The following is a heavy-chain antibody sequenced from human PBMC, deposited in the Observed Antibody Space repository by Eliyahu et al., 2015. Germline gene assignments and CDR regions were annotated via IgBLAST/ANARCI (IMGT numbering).Heavy chain of an antibody. J-gene: IGHJ4*02. CDR1: GFTFSSYS. D-gene: IGHD6-6*01. V-gene: IGHV3-21*01. CDR2: ISSSSSYI. CDR3: ARVLDSSSPGIFDY. Sequence: EVQLVESGGGLVKPGGSLRLSCAASGFTFSSYSMNWVRQAPGKGLEWVSSISSSSSYIYYADSVKGRFTISRDNAKNSLYLQMNSLRAEDTAVYYCARVLDSSSPGIFDYWGQGTLVTVSS.